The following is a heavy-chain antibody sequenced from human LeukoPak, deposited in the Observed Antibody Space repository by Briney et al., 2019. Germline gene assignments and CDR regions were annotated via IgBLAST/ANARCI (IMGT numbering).Heavy chain of an antibody. D-gene: IGHD6-13*01. Sequence: SETLPLTCTVSGYSNSSGHCWGRIRRAPGKGLEWIGNICHSEHTYYIPPHKSRVTESLDTSQNHLALEVHAVTAAGPAFYYCARAYSSSWCGDWFDPWGQGTLVTVSS. CDR2: ICHSEHT. J-gene: IGHJ5*02. CDR3: ARAYSSSWCGDWFDP. CDR1: GYSNSSGHC. V-gene: IGHV4-38-2*02.